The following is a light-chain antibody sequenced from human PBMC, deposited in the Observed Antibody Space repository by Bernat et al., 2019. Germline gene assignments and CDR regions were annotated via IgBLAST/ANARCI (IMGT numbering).Light chain of an antibody. Sequence: GDRVTITCRASQGISSYLNLYHQKPAKAPNLLIYYANRLESGFPSRFSGSGSGTEFTLTIISLQPEDFATYYCKQYNNLPWTFGQGTKVEIK. CDR2: YAN. V-gene: IGKV1D-13*01. J-gene: IGKJ1*01. CDR3: KQYNNLPWT. CDR1: QGISSY.